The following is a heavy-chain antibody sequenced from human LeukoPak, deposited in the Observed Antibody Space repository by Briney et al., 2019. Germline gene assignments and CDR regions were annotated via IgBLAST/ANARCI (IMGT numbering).Heavy chain of an antibody. Sequence: SETLSLTCTVSGGSIGSNYWTWIRQPPGKGLEYIGYIYYTGGTNYNPSLKGRVTISVDTSKNQFSLRLSSVTAADTSVYFCAKYGNSGWVIDNWGQGTLVTVSS. CDR1: GGSIGSNY. V-gene: IGHV4-59*08. D-gene: IGHD6-19*01. CDR3: AKYGNSGWVIDN. J-gene: IGHJ4*02. CDR2: IYYTGGT.